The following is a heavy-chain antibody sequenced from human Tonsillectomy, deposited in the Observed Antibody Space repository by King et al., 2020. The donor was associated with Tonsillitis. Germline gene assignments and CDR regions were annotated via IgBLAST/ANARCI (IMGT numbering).Heavy chain of an antibody. CDR1: GFSLSTSGVG. CDR3: AHRPDGSSWYKTYYFDY. Sequence: ITLKESGPTLVKPTQTLTLTCTFSGFSLSTSGVGVGWIRQPPGKALEWLALIYWNDDKRYSPSLKSRLTITKDTSKNQVVLTMTNMDPVDTATYYCAHRPDGSSWYKTYYFDYWGQGTLVTVSS. J-gene: IGHJ4*02. D-gene: IGHD6-13*01. V-gene: IGHV2-5*01. CDR2: IYWNDDK.